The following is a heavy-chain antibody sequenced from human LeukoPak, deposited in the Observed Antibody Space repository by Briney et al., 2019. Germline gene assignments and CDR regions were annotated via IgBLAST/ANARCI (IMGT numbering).Heavy chain of an antibody. CDR3: ARDHRLFGELSPSDY. D-gene: IGHD3-10*01. Sequence: ASVKVSCKASGYTFTSYAMNWVRQAPGQGLEWMGIINPSGGSTSYAQKFQGRVTMTRDTSTSTVYMEMSSLRSEDTAVYYCARDHRLFGELSPSDYWGQGTLVTVSS. J-gene: IGHJ4*02. CDR2: INPSGGST. CDR1: GYTFTSYA. V-gene: IGHV1-46*01.